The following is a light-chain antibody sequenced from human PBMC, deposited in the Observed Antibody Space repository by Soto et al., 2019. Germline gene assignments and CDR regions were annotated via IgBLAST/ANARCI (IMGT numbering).Light chain of an antibody. J-gene: IGKJ2*01. CDR3: QQYANFPPYT. CDR2: DAS. Sequence: DIQMTQSPSSLSASVGDRVTITCQASQDISNYLNWYQQKPGKAPKLLIYDASDLEAGDPSRFSGSGSGTAFTSTISSLQPEDVATYYCQQYANFPPYTLGQGTKVEI. CDR1: QDISNY. V-gene: IGKV1-33*01.